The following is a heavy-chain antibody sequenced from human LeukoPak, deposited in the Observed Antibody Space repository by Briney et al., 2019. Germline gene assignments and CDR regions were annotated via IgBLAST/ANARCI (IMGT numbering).Heavy chain of an antibody. V-gene: IGHV4-39*06. J-gene: IGHJ4*02. CDR3: ARLLGY. CDR2: IYYSGST. CDR1: GGSISGSSYY. Sequence: SETLSLTCTVSGGSISGSSYYWGWIRQPPGKGLEWIGSIYYSGSTYYNPSLKSRVTISVDTSKNQFTLNLTSVTPAHTAVYYCARLLGYWGQGTLVIVSS.